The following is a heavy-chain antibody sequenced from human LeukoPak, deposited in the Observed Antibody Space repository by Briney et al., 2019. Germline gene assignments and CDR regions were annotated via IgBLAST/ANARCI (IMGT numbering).Heavy chain of an antibody. J-gene: IGHJ4*02. CDR3: ARTDRGYFDY. CDR1: GFTFSSYS. D-gene: IGHD3-16*01. Sequence: GGSLRLSCAASGFTFSSYSMNWVRQAPGKGLEWVSSISGSSSYIYYADSVKGRFTISRHNAKNSLYLQMNSLRAEDTAVYYCARTDRGYFDYWGQGTLVTVSS. CDR2: ISGSSSYI. V-gene: IGHV3-21*01.